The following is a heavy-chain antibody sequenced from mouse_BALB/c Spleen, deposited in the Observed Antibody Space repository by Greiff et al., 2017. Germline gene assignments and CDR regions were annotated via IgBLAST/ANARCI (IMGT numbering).Heavy chain of an antibody. Sequence: EVKLMESGGGLVQPGGSRKLSCAASGFTFSSFGMHWVRQAPEKGLEWVAYISSGSSTIYYADTVKGRFTISRDNPKNTLFLQMTSLRSEDTAMYYCAMITTGDYWGQGTSVTVSS. CDR3: AMITTGDY. CDR2: ISSGSSTI. CDR1: GFTFSSFG. J-gene: IGHJ4*01. D-gene: IGHD2-4*01. V-gene: IGHV5-17*02.